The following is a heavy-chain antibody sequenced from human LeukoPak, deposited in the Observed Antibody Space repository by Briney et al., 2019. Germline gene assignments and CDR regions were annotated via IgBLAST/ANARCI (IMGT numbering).Heavy chain of an antibody. J-gene: IGHJ3*02. D-gene: IGHD2-2*01. Sequence: SETLSLTCAVYGGSFSGYYWSWIRQPPGQGLEWIGEINHSGSTNYNPSLKSRVTISVDTSKNQFSLKLSSVAAADTAVYYCARVPIVVPAAIDAFDIWGQGTMVTVSS. CDR1: GGSFSGYY. CDR3: ARVPIVVPAAIDAFDI. CDR2: INHSGST. V-gene: IGHV4-34*01.